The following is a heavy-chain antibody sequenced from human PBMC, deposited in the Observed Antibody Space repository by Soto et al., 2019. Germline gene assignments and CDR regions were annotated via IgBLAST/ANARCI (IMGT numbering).Heavy chain of an antibody. CDR1: GFTVSSNY. V-gene: IGHV3-66*04. Sequence: GGSLRLSCAASGFTVSSNYMSWVRQAPGKGLEWVSVIYSGGSTYYADSVKGRFTISRDNSKNTLYPQMNSLRAEDTAVYYCARRGYCSGGSCYSVRYYYYMDVWGKGTTVTVSS. D-gene: IGHD2-15*01. CDR3: ARRGYCSGGSCYSVRYYYYMDV. CDR2: IYSGGST. J-gene: IGHJ6*03.